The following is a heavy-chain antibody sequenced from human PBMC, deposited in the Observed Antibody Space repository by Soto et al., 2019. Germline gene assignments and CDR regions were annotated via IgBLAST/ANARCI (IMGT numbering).Heavy chain of an antibody. CDR1: GYTFTSYG. CDR2: ISAYNGNT. J-gene: IGHJ4*02. V-gene: IGHV1-18*01. D-gene: IGHD3-22*01. Sequence: QVQLVQSGAEVKKPGASVKVSCKASGYTFTSYGISWVRQAPGQGLEWMGWISAYNGNTNYAQKLQGRVTMTTDTSTSTAYMELRSLRSDDTAVYYCARVRDPRADPNTYYDSSGYYGAEDYWGQGTLVTVSS. CDR3: ARVRDPRADPNTYYDSSGYYGAEDY.